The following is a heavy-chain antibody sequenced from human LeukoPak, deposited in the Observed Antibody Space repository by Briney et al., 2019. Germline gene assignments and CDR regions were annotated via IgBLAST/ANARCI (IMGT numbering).Heavy chain of an antibody. V-gene: IGHV4-4*07. J-gene: IGHJ4*02. D-gene: IGHD3-9*01. CDR2: IFTTGGA. Sequence: SETLSLTSTVTGGSIGTYYWSWIRQPAGKGLAWIGRIFTTGGANYNPSLKSRATISVDTSKNQFSLKLSSVTAADTAVYYCARSLLTGYSYYFDYWGQGTLVTVSS. CDR1: GGSIGTYY. CDR3: ARSLLTGYSYYFDY.